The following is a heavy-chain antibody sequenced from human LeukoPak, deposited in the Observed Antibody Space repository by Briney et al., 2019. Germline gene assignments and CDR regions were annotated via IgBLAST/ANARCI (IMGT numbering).Heavy chain of an antibody. CDR3: TRDGRLRLYYDSWSGKPNTGGGAFDI. J-gene: IGHJ3*02. CDR1: GYTFTSYG. V-gene: IGHV1-18*01. Sequence: GASVKVSCKASGYTFTSYGISWVRQAPGQGLEWMGWISAYNGNTNYAQKLQGRVTMTTDTSTSTAYMELRSLRSDDTAVYYCTRDGRLRLYYDSWSGKPNTGGGAFDIWGQGTMVTVSS. CDR2: ISAYNGNT. D-gene: IGHD3-3*01.